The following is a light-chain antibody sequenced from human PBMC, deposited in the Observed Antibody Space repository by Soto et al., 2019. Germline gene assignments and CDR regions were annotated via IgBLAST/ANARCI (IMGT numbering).Light chain of an antibody. V-gene: IGKV1-39*01. CDR3: QQSYSSPQMYT. CDR1: QTISSS. CDR2: AAS. Sequence: DIQMTQSPSSLSASVGDRVTITCRASQTISSSLNWYQQKPGKAPDLLIYAASNLQSGVPSRFSGSGSRSDFTLPISSLQPEDFATYYCQQSYSSPQMYTFGQGTRLEIK. J-gene: IGKJ2*01.